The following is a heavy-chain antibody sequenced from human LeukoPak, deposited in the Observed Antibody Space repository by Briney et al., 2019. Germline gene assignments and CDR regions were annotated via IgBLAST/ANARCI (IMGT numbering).Heavy chain of an antibody. J-gene: IGHJ3*02. Sequence: GGSLRLSCAASGFTFSSYSMNWVRQAPGKGVEWVSSISSSSSYIYYADSVEGRFTISRDNAKNSLYLQMNSLRAEDTAVYYCAKDRRWELLHDAFDIWGQGTMVTVSS. V-gene: IGHV3-21*04. D-gene: IGHD1-26*01. CDR2: ISSSSSYI. CDR3: AKDRRWELLHDAFDI. CDR1: GFTFSSYS.